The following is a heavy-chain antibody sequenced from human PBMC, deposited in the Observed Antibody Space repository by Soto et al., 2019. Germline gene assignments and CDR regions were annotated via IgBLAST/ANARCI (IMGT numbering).Heavy chain of an antibody. J-gene: IGHJ5*02. CDR3: ARKKSATNCSGGSCYSVFPPLRYNWFDP. Sequence: SETLSLTCAVYGGSFSGYYWSWIRQPPGKGLGWIGEINHSGSTNYNPSLKSRVTISVDTSKNQFSLKLSSVTAADTAVYYCARKKSATNCSGGSCYSVFPPLRYNWFDPWGQGTLVTVSS. D-gene: IGHD2-15*01. V-gene: IGHV4-34*01. CDR1: GGSFSGYY. CDR2: INHSGST.